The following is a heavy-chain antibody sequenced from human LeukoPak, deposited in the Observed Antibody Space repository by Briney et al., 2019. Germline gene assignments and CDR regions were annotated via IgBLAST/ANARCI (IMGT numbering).Heavy chain of an antibody. V-gene: IGHV3-48*03. CDR2: IRTSATII. CDR3: ARDGDSSSYYGDFDY. Sequence: GGSLRLSCEVSGFTFSNYDMNWVRQAPGKGLEWISYIRTSATIIYYADSVRDRFTVSRDNAKSLLYLQMNSLRVEDTAVYYCARDGDSSSYYGDFDYWGQGTLVTVSS. D-gene: IGHD6-13*01. J-gene: IGHJ4*02. CDR1: GFTFSNYD.